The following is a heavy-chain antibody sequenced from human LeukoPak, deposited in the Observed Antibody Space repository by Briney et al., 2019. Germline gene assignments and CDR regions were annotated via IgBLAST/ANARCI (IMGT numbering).Heavy chain of an antibody. J-gene: IGHJ6*02. CDR2: IFSGGST. CDR1: GFTVSSRY. V-gene: IGHV3-66*02. D-gene: IGHD3-9*01. Sequence: GGSLRLSCAASGFTVSSRYMSWVRQAPGKGLEWVSVIFSGGSTFYADSVKGRFTISRDNSKNTLYLQMNSLRAEDTAVYYCAKDRKHYDILTANRAHYYYYGMDVWGQGTTVTVSS. CDR3: AKDRKHYDILTANRAHYYYYGMDV.